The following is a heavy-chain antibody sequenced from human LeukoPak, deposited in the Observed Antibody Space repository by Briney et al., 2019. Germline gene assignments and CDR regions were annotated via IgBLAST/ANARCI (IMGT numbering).Heavy chain of an antibody. D-gene: IGHD4-17*01. CDR2: IRYDGSNK. V-gene: IGHV3-30*02. J-gene: IGHJ4*02. Sequence: PGGSLRLSCAASGFTFSSYGMHWVRQAPGKGLEWVAFIRYDGSNKYYADSVKGRLTISRDNSKNTLYLQMNSLRAEDTAVYYCASHPRPTVTTRRGYDHWGQGTLVTVSS. CDR1: GFTFSSYG. CDR3: ASHPRPTVTTRRGYDH.